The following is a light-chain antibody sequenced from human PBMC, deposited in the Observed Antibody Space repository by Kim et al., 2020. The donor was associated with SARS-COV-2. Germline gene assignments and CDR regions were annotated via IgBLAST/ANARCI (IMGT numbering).Light chain of an antibody. CDR2: EVT. J-gene: IGLJ3*02. CDR1: SSDIGGYNY. V-gene: IGLV2-14*01. Sequence: QSVLTQPASVSGSPGQSITISCTGTSSDIGGYNYVSWYQLHPGKAPKLMIFEVTDRPSGVSNRFSGSKSGNTASLTISGLQAEDEADYYCSSYTSTSTLVFGGGTQLTFL. CDR3: SSYTSTSTLV.